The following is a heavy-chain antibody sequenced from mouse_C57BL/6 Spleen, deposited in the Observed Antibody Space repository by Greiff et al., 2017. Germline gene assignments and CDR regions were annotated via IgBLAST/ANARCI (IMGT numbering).Heavy chain of an antibody. V-gene: IGHV1-15*01. CDR1: GYTFTDYE. CDR3: TREGDSSGPYYAMDY. CDR2: IDPETGGT. J-gene: IGHJ4*01. Sequence: VQLQQSGAELVRPGASVMLSCKASGYTFTDYEMHWVKQTPVHGLEWIGAIDPETGGTAYNQKFKGKAILTADKSSSTAYMELRSLTSEDSAVDYCTREGDSSGPYYAMDYWGQGTSVTVSS. D-gene: IGHD3-2*02.